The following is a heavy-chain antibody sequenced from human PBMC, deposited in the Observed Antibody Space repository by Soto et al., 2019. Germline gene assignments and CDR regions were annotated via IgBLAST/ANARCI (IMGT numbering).Heavy chain of an antibody. CDR3: ARWLTAGSAYYYYYGMDV. V-gene: IGHV1-69*01. J-gene: IGHJ6*02. D-gene: IGHD3-10*01. CDR1: GGTFSSYA. Sequence: QVQLVQSGAEVKKPGSSVQVSCKASGGTFSSYAISWVRQAPGHGLEWMGGIIPIFGTANYAQKFQGRVTITADESTSTAYMELSSLRSEDTAVYYCARWLTAGSAYYYYYGMDVWGQGTTVTVSS. CDR2: IIPIFGTA.